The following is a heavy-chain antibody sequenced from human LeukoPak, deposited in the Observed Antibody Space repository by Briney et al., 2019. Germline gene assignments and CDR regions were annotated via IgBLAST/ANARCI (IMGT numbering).Heavy chain of an antibody. CDR3: ARALTGYPMDV. V-gene: IGHV3-7*01. CDR2: IKQDGSEK. D-gene: IGHD3-9*01. Sequence: GGSLRLSCAASGFTFSSYWMSWVRQAPGKGLELVANIKQDGSEKYYVDSVKGRFTISRDNAKNSLYLQMNSLRAEDTAVYYCARALTGYPMDVWGQGTTVTVSS. J-gene: IGHJ6*02. CDR1: GFTFSSYW.